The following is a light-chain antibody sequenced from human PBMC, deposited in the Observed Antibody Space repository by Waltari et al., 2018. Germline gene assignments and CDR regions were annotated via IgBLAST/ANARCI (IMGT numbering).Light chain of an antibody. J-gene: IGKJ1*01. CDR2: RTS. Sequence: DVQMTQSPSTLSASVGDRVTITCRASQSSTNWLAWYQQKPGKAPKLLIYRTSNLESGVPSRFSCSGSETEFTLTISSLQADDFATYYCQHYGTLGTFGQGTKVEVK. CDR3: QHYGTLGT. CDR1: QSSTNW. V-gene: IGKV1-5*03.